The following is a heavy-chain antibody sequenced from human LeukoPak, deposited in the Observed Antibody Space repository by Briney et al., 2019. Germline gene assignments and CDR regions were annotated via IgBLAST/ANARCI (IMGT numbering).Heavy chain of an antibody. CDR3: ARTLDDPYDAFDI. CDR1: GGSISSGGYY. J-gene: IGHJ3*02. V-gene: IGHV4-31*03. Sequence: SQTLSLTCTVSGGSISSGGYYWSWIRQHPGKGLEWIGYIYYSGSTYYNPSLKSRVTISVDTSKNQFSLKLSSVTAADTAVYYCARTLDDPYDAFDIWGQGTMLTVSS. CDR2: IYYSGST.